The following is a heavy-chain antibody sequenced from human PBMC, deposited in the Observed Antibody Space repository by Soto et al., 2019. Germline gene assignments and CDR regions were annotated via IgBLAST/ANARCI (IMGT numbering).Heavy chain of an antibody. CDR2: ISGSGGST. Sequence: VGSLRLSCAASGFTFSSYAMSWVRQAPGKGLEWVSAISGSGGSTYYADSVKGRFTISRDNSKNTLYLQMNSLRAEDTAVYYCANIDSSGNYFDYWGQGTLVTVSS. J-gene: IGHJ4*02. D-gene: IGHD3-22*01. CDR1: GFTFSSYA. V-gene: IGHV3-23*01. CDR3: ANIDSSGNYFDY.